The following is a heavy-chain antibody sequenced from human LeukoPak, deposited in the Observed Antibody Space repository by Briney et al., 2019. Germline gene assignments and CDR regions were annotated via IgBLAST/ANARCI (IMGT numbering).Heavy chain of an antibody. J-gene: IGHJ3*02. V-gene: IGHV1-2*02. CDR3: AVDDAFDI. Sequence: VASVKVSCKASGYTFTNFGISWVRQAPGQGLEWMGWINPNSGGTNYAQKFQGRVTMTRDTSISTAYMELRSLRSDDTAVYYCAVDDAFDIWGQGTMVTVSS. CDR1: GYTFTNFG. CDR2: INPNSGGT.